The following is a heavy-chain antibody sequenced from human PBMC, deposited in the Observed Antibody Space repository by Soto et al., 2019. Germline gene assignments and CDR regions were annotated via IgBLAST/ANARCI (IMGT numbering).Heavy chain of an antibody. V-gene: IGHV3-74*01. CDR2: VCSDGSST. Sequence: EVQLVESGGGLVQPGGSLRLSCAASGFTFSSYWMHWLRQAPGKGLVWVSRVCSDGSSTVYATSVKGRLTISIDNAKNTLYLQINSLSDEDTALYYCARGLPNYSTFDSWGQGTLVTVSS. CDR3: ARGLPNYSTFDS. D-gene: IGHD4-4*01. J-gene: IGHJ4*02. CDR1: GFTFSSYW.